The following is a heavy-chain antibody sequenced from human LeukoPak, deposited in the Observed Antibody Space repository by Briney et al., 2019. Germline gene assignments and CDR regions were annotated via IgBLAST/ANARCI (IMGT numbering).Heavy chain of an antibody. J-gene: IGHJ6*03. CDR2: ISSSGSTI. CDR3: ARGALYHMDV. V-gene: IGHV3-48*03. CDR1: GFTFSSYE. Sequence: GGSLRLSCAASGFTFSSYEMNWVRQAPGKGLEWVSYISSSGSTIYYADSVKGRFTISRDNAKNSLYLQMNSLRAEDTAVYYCARGALYHMDVWGKGTTVTISS.